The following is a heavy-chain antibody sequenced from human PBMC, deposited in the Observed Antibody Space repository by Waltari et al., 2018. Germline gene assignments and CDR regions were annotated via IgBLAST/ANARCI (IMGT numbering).Heavy chain of an antibody. J-gene: IGHJ4*02. CDR1: GITVGNNY. CDR3: ARDPPGVAAAGPGRG. CDR2: IYRSGST. V-gene: IGHV3-66*02. D-gene: IGHD6-25*01. Sequence: EVHLVESGGGLVQPGGSLRLSCAASGITVGNNYMSWVRQAPGKCLELISLIYRSGSTYYADSVKGRFTISRDNSKNTLYLQMNSLRSEDTAVYFCARDPPGVAAAGPGRGWGQGTLVTVSS.